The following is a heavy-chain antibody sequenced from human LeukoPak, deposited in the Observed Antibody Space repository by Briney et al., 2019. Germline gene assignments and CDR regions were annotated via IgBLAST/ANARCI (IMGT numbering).Heavy chain of an antibody. CDR3: ARGRYSGSYYVDY. Sequence: ASVKVSCKASGYTFTGYYIHWVRQAPGQGLEWMGWINPNSGGTNYAQNFHGRVTMTRDTSISTAYMELSRLTPDDTAVYYCARGRYSGSYYVDYWGQGTLVTVSS. J-gene: IGHJ4*02. CDR2: INPNSGGT. D-gene: IGHD1-26*01. CDR1: GYTFTGYY. V-gene: IGHV1-2*02.